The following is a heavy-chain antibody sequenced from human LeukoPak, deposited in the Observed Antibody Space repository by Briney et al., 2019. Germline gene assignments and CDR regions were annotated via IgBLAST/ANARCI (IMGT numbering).Heavy chain of an antibody. CDR1: GFTFSSYS. CDR3: ARSWTLWGYFHF. Sequence: GGSLRLSCAASGFTFSSYSMNWVRQAPGKGLEWVSYISSSSSTIYYADSVKGRFTISRDNSKNTLYLQMNSLRAEDTAVYYCARSWTLWGYFHFWGRGTPVTVSS. J-gene: IGHJ4*02. D-gene: IGHD3-16*01. V-gene: IGHV3-48*01. CDR2: ISSSSSTI.